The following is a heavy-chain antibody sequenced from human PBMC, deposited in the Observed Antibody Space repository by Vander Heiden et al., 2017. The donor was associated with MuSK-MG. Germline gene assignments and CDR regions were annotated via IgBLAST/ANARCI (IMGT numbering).Heavy chain of an antibody. CDR1: GFSLSTSGVG. Sequence: QITLKESGPTLVKPTQTLTLTCTFSGFSLSTSGVGVGWIRQPPGKALEWLALIYWDDDERYSPSLKSRLTITKDTSKNQVVLTMTNMDPVDTATYYCAHSRGVIINKNWFDPWGQGTLVTVSS. J-gene: IGHJ5*02. V-gene: IGHV2-5*02. D-gene: IGHD3-10*01. CDR3: AHSRGVIINKNWFDP. CDR2: IYWDDDE.